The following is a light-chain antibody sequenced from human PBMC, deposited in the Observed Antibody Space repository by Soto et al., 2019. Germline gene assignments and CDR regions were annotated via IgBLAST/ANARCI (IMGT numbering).Light chain of an antibody. CDR2: DVS. V-gene: IGLV2-11*01. CDR1: SSDVGAYNY. CDR3: CSYAGSYSWV. J-gene: IGLJ3*02. Sequence: QSALTQPRSVSGSPGQSVTISCTGTSSDVGAYNYVSWYQHHPGKAPKVMIYDVSERPSGVPDRFSGSKSDNKASLTISGLQAVDEADYYCCSYAGSYSWVFGGGTKVTVL.